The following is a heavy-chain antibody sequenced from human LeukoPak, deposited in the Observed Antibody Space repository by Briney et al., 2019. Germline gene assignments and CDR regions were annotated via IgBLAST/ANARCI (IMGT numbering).Heavy chain of an antibody. CDR3: ARSDYGDPNPFDY. D-gene: IGHD4-17*01. CDR1: GGSISSGDYY. Sequence: SETLSLTCTVSGGSISSGDYYWSWSRHPPGKGLEWIGYIYYSGSTYYNPSLKSRVTISVDTSKNQFSLKLSSVTAADTAVYYCARSDYGDPNPFDYWGQGTLVTVSS. V-gene: IGHV4-30-4*01. J-gene: IGHJ4*02. CDR2: IYYSGST.